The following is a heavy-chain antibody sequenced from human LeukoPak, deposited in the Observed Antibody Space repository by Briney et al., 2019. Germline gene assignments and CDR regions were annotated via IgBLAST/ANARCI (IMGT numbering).Heavy chain of an antibody. D-gene: IGHD6-19*01. CDR3: AKSPLDSSGWYEVLYYFDY. CDR2: ISTTSKYI. V-gene: IGHV3-21*01. Sequence: GGSLRLSCVASGFAFSGYSMNWVRQAPGQGLEWIASISTTSKYIYYADSVKGRFTISRDNSKNTLYLQMNSLRAEDTAVYYCAKSPLDSSGWYEVLYYFDYWGQGTLVTVSS. CDR1: GFAFSGYS. J-gene: IGHJ4*02.